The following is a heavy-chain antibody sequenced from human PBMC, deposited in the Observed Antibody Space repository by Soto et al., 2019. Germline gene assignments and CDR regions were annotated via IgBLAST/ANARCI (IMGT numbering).Heavy chain of an antibody. CDR2: IYYSGST. V-gene: IGHV4-39*01. Sequence: QLQLQESGPGLVKPSETLSLTCTVSGGSISSGRYYWGWIRQPPGKGLEWIGSIYYSGSTYSNPSLKSRVTTSVDASKTRFSLRLSSVTAADTAVYYCARHSDCSGGSCYSEYFAVGNWFDPWGQGTLVTVSS. J-gene: IGHJ5*02. D-gene: IGHD2-15*01. CDR3: ARHSDCSGGSCYSEYFAVGNWFDP. CDR1: GGSISSGRYY.